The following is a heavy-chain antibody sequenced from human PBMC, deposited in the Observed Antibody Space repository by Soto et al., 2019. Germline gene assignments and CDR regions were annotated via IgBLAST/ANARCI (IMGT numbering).Heavy chain of an antibody. CDR3: ATLAVLRYLDWSDY. CDR1: GCSISSSSYY. V-gene: IGHV4-39*01. J-gene: IGHJ4*02. Sequence: QLQLQESGPGLVKPSETLSLTCTVSGCSISSSSYYWGWIRQPPGKGLEWIGSIYYSGSTYYNPSLKSRVTISVDTSQNQFSLKLSSVTAADTAVYYCATLAVLRYLDWSDYWGQGTLVTVSS. CDR2: IYYSGST. D-gene: IGHD3-9*01.